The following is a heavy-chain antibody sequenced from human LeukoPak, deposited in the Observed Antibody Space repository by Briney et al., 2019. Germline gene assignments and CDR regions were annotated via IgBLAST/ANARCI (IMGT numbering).Heavy chain of an antibody. J-gene: IGHJ4*02. Sequence: ASVKVSCRASGYTFTGYYMHWVRQAPGQGLEWMGWINPNSGATKYAPKYQGRVTMTRDTSISTAYMELSRLTSDDMAVYYCARGGDTAMALDYWGQGTLVTVSS. CDR1: GYTFTGYY. CDR3: ARGGDTAMALDY. D-gene: IGHD5-18*01. CDR2: INPNSGAT. V-gene: IGHV1-2*02.